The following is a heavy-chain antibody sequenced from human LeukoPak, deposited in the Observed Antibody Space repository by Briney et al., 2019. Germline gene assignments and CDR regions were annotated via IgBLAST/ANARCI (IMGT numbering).Heavy chain of an antibody. CDR1: GGSFSGYY. J-gene: IGHJ4*02. D-gene: IGHD3-3*01. CDR2: INHSGST. Sequence: KPSETLSLTCAVYGGSFSGYYWSWIRQPPGKGLEWIGEINHSGSTNYNPSLKSRVTISVDTSKNQFSLKLSSVTAADTAVYYCARGSMIFGVVTPTRGLDYWGQGTLVTVSS. V-gene: IGHV4-34*01. CDR3: ARGSMIFGVVTPTRGLDY.